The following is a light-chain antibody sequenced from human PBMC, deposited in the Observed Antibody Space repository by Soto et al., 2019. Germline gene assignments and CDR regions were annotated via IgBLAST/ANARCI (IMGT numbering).Light chain of an antibody. Sequence: DIVMTQSPDSLAVSLGERATINCKSSQNILHSSNNKNNFAWYQQKPGQPPKLLIFWASTRASGVPDRFSGSGSGTDFTLTISSRQAEDVAVYYCQQYYTTPWTFGQGTKVEIK. CDR3: QQYYTTPWT. CDR2: WAS. CDR1: QNILHSSNNKNN. V-gene: IGKV4-1*01. J-gene: IGKJ1*01.